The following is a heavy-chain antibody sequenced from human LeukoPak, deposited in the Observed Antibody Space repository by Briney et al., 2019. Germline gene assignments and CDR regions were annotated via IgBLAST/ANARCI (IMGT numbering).Heavy chain of an antibody. V-gene: IGHV4-61*08. Sequence: SETLSLTCVVSGDSISSGGYSWSWIRQPPGTGLEWIGYIYYSGSTNYNPSLKSRVTISVDTSKNQFSLKLSSVTAADTAVYYCARSGVITGWFDPWGQGSLVTVSS. CDR1: GDSISSGGYS. CDR2: IYYSGST. CDR3: ARSGVITGWFDP. J-gene: IGHJ5*02. D-gene: IGHD1-20*01.